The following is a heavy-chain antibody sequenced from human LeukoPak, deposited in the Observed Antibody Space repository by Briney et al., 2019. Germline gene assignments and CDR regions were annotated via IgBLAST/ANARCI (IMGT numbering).Heavy chain of an antibody. CDR3: ARGPMGQDIVVVVAATSPVYFQH. Sequence: SQTLSPTCPVYGRSASGYYCSWIRHPPGKGLEWVGEFHSCGNTNYNPSLKSRVTISVDTSKNQFSLKLSSVTAADTAVYYCARGPMGQDIVVVVAATSPVYFQHWGQGTLVTVSS. V-gene: IGHV4-34*01. CDR2: FHSCGNT. J-gene: IGHJ1*01. D-gene: IGHD2-15*01. CDR1: GRSASGYY.